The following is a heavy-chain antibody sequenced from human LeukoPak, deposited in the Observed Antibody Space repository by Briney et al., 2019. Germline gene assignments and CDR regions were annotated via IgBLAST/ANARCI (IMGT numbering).Heavy chain of an antibody. Sequence: PGGSLRLSCAASGFTFSDYYMTWIRQAPGQGPEWISYISSSGGTIFYADSVKGRFTISRDNAKNSVYLQMNSLRAEDTAVYYCATGPSGCFFNYWGQGTLVAVSS. J-gene: IGHJ4*02. CDR1: GFTFSDYY. D-gene: IGHD2-15*01. CDR2: ISSSGGTI. CDR3: ATGPSGCFFNY. V-gene: IGHV3-11*04.